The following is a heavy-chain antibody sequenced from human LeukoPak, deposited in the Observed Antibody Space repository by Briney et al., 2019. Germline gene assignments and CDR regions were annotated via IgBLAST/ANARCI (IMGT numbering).Heavy chain of an antibody. CDR2: IYSGGPT. Sequence: PGGSLRLSCAASGFTVSLYYMTWVRQAPGKGLEWVSVIYSGGPTYYADSVKGRFTISRDNSKNTVYLQMNSLRGEDTAVYFCARGWVVATGGFDMRGRGTMVTVSS. CDR3: ARGWVVATGGFDM. J-gene: IGHJ3*02. D-gene: IGHD2-8*02. V-gene: IGHV3-53*01. CDR1: GFTVSLYY.